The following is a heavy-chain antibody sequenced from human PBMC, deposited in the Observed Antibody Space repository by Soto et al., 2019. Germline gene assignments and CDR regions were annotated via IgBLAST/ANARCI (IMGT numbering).Heavy chain of an antibody. Sequence: GVSLRLSCPPSGFTFTNAWLTWLRQAPRKGLEWVGHIKSTPDGGTTDYAASVQGRFTISREDSKTTLYRQMNSLKNAATGAYSCPGDPRWAFWSHLAEYRGRASRVTVAS. V-gene: IGHV3-15*01. CDR3: PGDPRWAFWSHLAEY. CDR1: GFTFTNAW. D-gene: IGHD3-3*01. CDR2: IKSTPDGGTT. J-gene: IGHJ4*02.